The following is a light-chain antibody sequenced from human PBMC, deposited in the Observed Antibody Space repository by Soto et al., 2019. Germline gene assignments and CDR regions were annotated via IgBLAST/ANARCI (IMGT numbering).Light chain of an antibody. CDR2: AAS. CDR1: QGISRS. CDR3: QQADTFPIT. J-gene: IGKJ5*01. Sequence: DIQMTQSPSSVSASVGARVPISCQASQGISRSLAWYQQKPGKAPKFLIYAASSLQSGVPSRFSGSGFGTDFTLTISSLQPEDSAIYYCQQADTFPITFGQGTRLEIK. V-gene: IGKV1D-12*01.